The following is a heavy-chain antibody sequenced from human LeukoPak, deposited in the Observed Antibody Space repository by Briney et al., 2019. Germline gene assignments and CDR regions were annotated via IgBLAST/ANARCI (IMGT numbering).Heavy chain of an antibody. CDR2: IRYDGSNK. CDR1: GFTFSSYG. CDR3: AKIGAGTPYYYYYMDV. J-gene: IGHJ6*03. Sequence: GGSLRLSCAASGFTFSSYGMHWVRQAPGKGLEWVAFIRYDGSNKYYADSVKGRFTISRDNSKNTLYLQMNSLRAEDTAVYYCAKIGAGTPYYYYYMDVWGKGTTVTVSS. D-gene: IGHD1-7*01. V-gene: IGHV3-30*02.